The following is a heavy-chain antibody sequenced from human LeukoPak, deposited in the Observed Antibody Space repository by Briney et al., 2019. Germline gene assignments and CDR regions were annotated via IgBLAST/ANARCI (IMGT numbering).Heavy chain of an antibody. CDR2: INHSGST. D-gene: IGHD2-15*01. CDR1: GGSFSGYY. Sequence: SETLSLTCAVYGGSFSGYYWSWIRQPPGKGLEWIGEINHSGSTNYNPSLKSRVTISVDTSKNQFSLKLSSVTAADTAVYYCARALGYCSGGSCYSDAFFDYWGQGTLVTVSS. J-gene: IGHJ4*02. CDR3: ARALGYCSGGSCYSDAFFDY. V-gene: IGHV4-34*01.